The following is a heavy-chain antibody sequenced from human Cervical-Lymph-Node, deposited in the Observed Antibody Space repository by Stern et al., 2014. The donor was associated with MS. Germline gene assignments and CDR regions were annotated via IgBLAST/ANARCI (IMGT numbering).Heavy chain of an antibody. V-gene: IGHV1-8*01. CDR1: GYTFTSYE. J-gene: IGHJ4*02. CDR3: ARGSRGYNYGSGSLDF. CDR2: MDPYSDDT. Sequence: QVQLVQSGAEVKKPGASVKVSCKTSGYTFTSYEINWVRQASGQGLEWMGRMDPYSDDTGYSQKFQGRVSMTRDTSISTAYMELSSLGSEDTAVYFCARGSRGYNYGSGSLDFWGQGTWVTVSS. D-gene: IGHD3-10*01.